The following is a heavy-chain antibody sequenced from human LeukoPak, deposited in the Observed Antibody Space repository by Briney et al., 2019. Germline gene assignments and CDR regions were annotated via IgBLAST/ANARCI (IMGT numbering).Heavy chain of an antibody. CDR2: IKQDGSEK. D-gene: IGHD2-15*01. CDR3: TRDNPFGGY. J-gene: IGHJ4*02. V-gene: IGHV3-7*03. CDR1: GFTFSSYA. Sequence: GGSLRLSCAASGFTFSSYAMSWVRQAPGKGLEWVANIKQDGSEKYYVDSVKGRFTISRDNAKNSLYLQMNSLRAEDTAVYYCTRDNPFGGYWGQGTLVTVSS.